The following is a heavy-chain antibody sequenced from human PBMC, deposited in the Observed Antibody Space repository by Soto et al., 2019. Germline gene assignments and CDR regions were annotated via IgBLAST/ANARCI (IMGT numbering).Heavy chain of an antibody. D-gene: IGHD6-13*01. CDR1: GYTFTSYV. CDR3: ARKGAAAAYTWLDP. J-gene: IGHJ5*02. V-gene: IGHV1-18*01. CDR2: ISAYNGNT. Sequence: VASVKVSCKASGYTFTSYVISWVRQAPGQGLEWMGGISAYNGNTNYAQKLQGRVTMTTDTSTSTAYMELRSLRSDDTAVYYCARKGAAAAYTWLDPWGQGTLVTVSS.